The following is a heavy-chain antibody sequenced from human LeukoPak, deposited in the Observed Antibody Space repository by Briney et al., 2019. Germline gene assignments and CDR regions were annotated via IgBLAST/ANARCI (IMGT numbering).Heavy chain of an antibody. CDR1: GYTFNGYY. CDR2: INPNSGGT. Sequence: ASVKVSCKASGYTFNGYYRHWVRQAPGQGLEWMGRINPNSGGTNYAEKFQGRVTMTRDTSISRAYRELSRLRSDDKAVYYCARGAVAVALDSYWGQGTLVTVSS. V-gene: IGHV1-2*06. CDR3: ARGAVAVALDSY. J-gene: IGHJ4*02. D-gene: IGHD6-19*01.